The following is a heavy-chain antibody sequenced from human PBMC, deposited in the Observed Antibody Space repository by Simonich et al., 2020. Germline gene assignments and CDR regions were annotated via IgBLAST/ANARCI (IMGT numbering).Heavy chain of an antibody. CDR1: GFTFSSYE. J-gene: IGHJ4*02. Sequence: EVQLVESGGGLVQPGGSLRLSCAASGFTFSSYEMNWVRQAPGKGLEWVSYIGSSGSTIYYADSVKGRFTISRDNAKNSLYLQMNSLRAEDTAVYYCARHYYGDYYFDYWGQGTLVTVSS. V-gene: IGHV3-48*03. CDR2: IGSSGSTI. CDR3: ARHYYGDYYFDY. D-gene: IGHD4-17*01.